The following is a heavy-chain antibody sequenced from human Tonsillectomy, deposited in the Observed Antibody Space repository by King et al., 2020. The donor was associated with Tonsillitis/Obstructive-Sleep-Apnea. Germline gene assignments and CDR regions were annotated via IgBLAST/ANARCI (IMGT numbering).Heavy chain of an antibody. D-gene: IGHD3-3*01. CDR3: ARGEYDFYP. V-gene: IGHV4-59*01. CDR1: GGSISSYY. Sequence: QLQESGPGLVKPSETLSLTCTVSGGSISSYYWSWIRQPPGKGLEWIGYIYYSGSTNYNPSLKSRVTISVDTSKNQFSLKLSSVTAADTAVYYCARGEYDFYPWGQGTLVTVSS. CDR2: IYYSGST. J-gene: IGHJ5*02.